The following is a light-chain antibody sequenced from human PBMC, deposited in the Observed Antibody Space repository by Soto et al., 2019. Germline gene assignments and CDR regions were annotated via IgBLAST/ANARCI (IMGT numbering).Light chain of an antibody. CDR3: QQRSNWPIT. J-gene: IGKJ5*01. V-gene: IGKV3-11*01. CDR2: DVS. Sequence: EIVLTQSPGTLSLSPGERATLSCRASQSVSSQLAWYQQKPGQAPRLLIYDVSNRATGIPARFRGSGSGTDFTLTISSLEPEDFAVYYCQQRSNWPITFGQGTRLEIK. CDR1: QSVSSQ.